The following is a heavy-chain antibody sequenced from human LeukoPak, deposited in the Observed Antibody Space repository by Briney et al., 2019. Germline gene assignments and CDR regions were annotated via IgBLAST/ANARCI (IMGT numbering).Heavy chain of an antibody. Sequence: SETLSLTCTVSGGSISSYHWSWIRQPPGKGLEWIGYIYYSGSTNYNPSLKSRVTISVDTSKDQFSLKLSSVTAADTAVYYCARLSENWNDGYNWFDPWGQGTLVTVSS. CDR3: ARLSENWNDGYNWFDP. CDR1: GGSISSYH. J-gene: IGHJ5*02. D-gene: IGHD1-1*01. V-gene: IGHV4-59*01. CDR2: IYYSGST.